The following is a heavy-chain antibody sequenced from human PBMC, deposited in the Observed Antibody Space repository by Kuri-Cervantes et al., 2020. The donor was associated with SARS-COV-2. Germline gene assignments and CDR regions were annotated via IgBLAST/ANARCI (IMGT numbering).Heavy chain of an antibody. J-gene: IGHJ6*02. CDR3: ARLPTTVVTPNYYYGMDV. D-gene: IGHD4-23*01. V-gene: IGHV5-10-1*01. Sequence: GESLKISCKGSGYSFTSYWISWVRQMPGKGLEWMGRIDPSDSYTNYSPSFQGHVTISADKSISTAYLQWSSLKASDTAMYYCARLPTTVVTPNYYYGMDVWGQGTTVTVSS. CDR2: IDPSDSYT. CDR1: GYSFTSYW.